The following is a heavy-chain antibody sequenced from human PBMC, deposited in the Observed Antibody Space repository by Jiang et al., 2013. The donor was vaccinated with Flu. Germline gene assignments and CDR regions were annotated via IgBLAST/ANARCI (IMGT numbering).Heavy chain of an antibody. J-gene: IGHJ4*02. Sequence: GPGLVKPSETLSLTCTVSGGSISNYYWTWIRQPPGKGLEWIGYIYYTGSTNYNPSLKSRVTMSVDTSKNQFSLNLSSVTAADTAVYYCARPYCSGATCEWYYFDYWGQGTLVTVSS. CDR2: IYYTGST. D-gene: IGHD2-15*01. CDR3: ARPYCSGATCEWYYFDY. V-gene: IGHV4-59*08. CDR1: GGSISNYY.